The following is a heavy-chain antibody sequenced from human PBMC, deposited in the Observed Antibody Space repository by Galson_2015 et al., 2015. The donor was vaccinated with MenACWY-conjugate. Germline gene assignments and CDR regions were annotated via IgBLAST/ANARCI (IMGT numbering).Heavy chain of an antibody. CDR1: GFSFSTYT. CDR3: ARAGGIDY. D-gene: IGHD3-16*01. Sequence: LRLSCAASGFSFSTYTMNWVRQAPGKGLEWVSFISSGSNSIYYADSVRGRFTISRDNAKNSLYLQMDSLRDEDTAVYYCARAGGIDYWGQGTLVTVSS. V-gene: IGHV3-48*02. J-gene: IGHJ4*02. CDR2: ISSGSNSI.